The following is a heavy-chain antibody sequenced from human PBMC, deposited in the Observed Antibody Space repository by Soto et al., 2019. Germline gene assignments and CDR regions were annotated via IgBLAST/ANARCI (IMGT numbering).Heavy chain of an antibody. CDR3: ARALGFGPPLLGYCSGGSCYGAFDI. CDR2: INPSGGST. V-gene: IGHV1-46*01. CDR1: GYTFTSYY. J-gene: IGHJ3*02. Sequence: ASVKVSCKASGYTFTSYYMHWVRQAPGQGLEWMGIINPSGGSTSYAQKFQGRVTMTRDTSTSTVYMELSSLGSEDTAVYYCARALGFGPPLLGYCSGGSCYGAFDIWGQGTMVTVSS. D-gene: IGHD2-15*01.